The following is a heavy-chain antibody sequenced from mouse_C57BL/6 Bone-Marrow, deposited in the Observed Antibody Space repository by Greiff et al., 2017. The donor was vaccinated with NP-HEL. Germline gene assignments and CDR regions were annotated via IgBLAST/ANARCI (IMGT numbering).Heavy chain of an antibody. Sequence: QVQLQQSGAELAKPGASVKMSCKASGYTFTSYWMHWVKQRPGQGLEWIGYINPSTGYTEYNQKFKDKATLTADKSSSTAYMQLSSLTSEDSAVYYCASLYYGSSYYAMDYWGQGTSVTVSS. CDR3: ASLYYGSSYYAMDY. CDR1: GYTFTSYW. V-gene: IGHV1-7*01. J-gene: IGHJ4*01. CDR2: INPSTGYT. D-gene: IGHD1-1*01.